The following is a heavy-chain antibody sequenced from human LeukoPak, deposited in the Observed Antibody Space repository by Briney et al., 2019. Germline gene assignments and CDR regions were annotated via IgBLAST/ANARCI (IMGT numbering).Heavy chain of an antibody. J-gene: IGHJ5*02. CDR1: GYTFTSYD. D-gene: IGHD3-10*01. V-gene: IGHV1-8*03. CDR2: MNPNSGNT. CDR3: ARVNTMVRGVINWFDP. Sequence: GASVKVSCKASGYTFTSYDINWVRQATGQGLEWMGWMNPNSGNTGYAQKFQGRVTITRNTSISTAYMELSSLRSEDTAVYYCARVNTMVRGVINWFDPWGQGTLVTVSS.